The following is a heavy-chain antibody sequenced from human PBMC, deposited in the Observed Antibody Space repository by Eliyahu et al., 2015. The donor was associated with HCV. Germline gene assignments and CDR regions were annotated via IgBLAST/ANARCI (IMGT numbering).Heavy chain of an antibody. CDR3: ARKPTGLLYYYGMDV. CDR2: IYHSGST. Sequence: QVQLQQWGPGLLKPSETLSLTCTTYGGSFSDNYWTWIRQSPGRGLEWIGDIYHSGSTNTNPSLRSRLTISLDTSKNQFSLNLSSVTAADTAVYYCARKPTGLLYYYGMDVWGQGTTVTVS. D-gene: IGHD1-14*01. J-gene: IGHJ6*02. CDR1: GGSFSDNY. V-gene: IGHV4-34*02.